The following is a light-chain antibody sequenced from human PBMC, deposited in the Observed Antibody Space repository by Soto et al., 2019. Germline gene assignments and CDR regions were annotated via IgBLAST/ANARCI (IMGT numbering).Light chain of an antibody. CDR3: QKYNSAPLT. CDR2: GAS. V-gene: IGKV3-15*01. J-gene: IGKJ4*01. CDR1: QSVSSK. Sequence: EIVMTQSPATLSVSPGEGATLSCRASQSVSSKLAWYQQKPGQAPRLLIYGASTRATGIPARFSGSGSGTEFTLTISSLQPEDVATYYCQKYNSAPLTFGGGTKVDIK.